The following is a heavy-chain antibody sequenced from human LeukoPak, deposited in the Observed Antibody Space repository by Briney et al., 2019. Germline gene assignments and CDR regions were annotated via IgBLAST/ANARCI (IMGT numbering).Heavy chain of an antibody. J-gene: IGHJ4*02. CDR1: GFPFSDYE. CDR3: ARESMDTGGDCSIDY. D-gene: IGHD2-21*02. V-gene: IGHV3-48*03. CDR2: ISGGGSTY. Sequence: PGGSLRPSCAASGFPFSDYELNWVRQAPGKGLEWLSWISGGGSTYYNADSVGGRFTISRDNARNSLYLQMDSLRSEDTAIYYCARESMDTGGDCSIDYWGQGTLVTVSS.